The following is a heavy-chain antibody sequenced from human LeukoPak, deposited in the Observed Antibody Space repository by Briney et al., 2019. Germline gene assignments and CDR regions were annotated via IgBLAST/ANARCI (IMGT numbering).Heavy chain of an antibody. CDR1: GFTFSSYW. J-gene: IGHJ4*02. CDR2: IKQDGSGK. Sequence: PGGSLRLSCAASGFTFSSYWMSWVRQAPGKGLEWVANIKQDGSGKYYVDSLKGRFTISRDNAKNSLYLQMNSLRAEDTAVYYCARTSITYYYDSTGYTDYWGQGTLVTVSS. V-gene: IGHV3-7*01. CDR3: ARTSITYYYDSTGYTDY. D-gene: IGHD3-22*01.